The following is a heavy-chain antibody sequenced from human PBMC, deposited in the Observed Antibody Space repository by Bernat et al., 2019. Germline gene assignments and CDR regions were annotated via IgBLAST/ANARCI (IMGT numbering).Heavy chain of an antibody. CDR2: IDWDDDK. D-gene: IGHD3-10*01. V-gene: IGHV2-70*01. Sequence: QVTLRESGPALVKPTQTLTLTCTFSGFSLSTSGMCVSWIRQPPGKALEWLALIDWDDDKYYSTSLKTRLTISKDTSKNQVVLTMTNMDPVDTATYYCARTRLWCGELFYAFDIWGQGTMVTVSS. CDR1: GFSLSTSGMC. J-gene: IGHJ3*02. CDR3: ARTRLWCGELFYAFDI.